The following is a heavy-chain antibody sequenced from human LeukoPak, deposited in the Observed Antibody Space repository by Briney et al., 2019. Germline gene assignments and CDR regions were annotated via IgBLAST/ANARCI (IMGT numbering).Heavy chain of an antibody. CDR1: GFPLSSHE. CDR2: ISSSSNTI. J-gene: IGHJ3*02. Sequence: GGPLTLSCTASGFPLSSHEMNWVRQAPEKGVEWVFYISSSSNTIYYADSVRGRFTISRDNAKNSLYLQMNSLRAEDTAVYYCARESGTWGSHPLKAFDIWGQGTMVTVSS. V-gene: IGHV3-48*03. D-gene: IGHD6-13*01. CDR3: ARESGTWGSHPLKAFDI.